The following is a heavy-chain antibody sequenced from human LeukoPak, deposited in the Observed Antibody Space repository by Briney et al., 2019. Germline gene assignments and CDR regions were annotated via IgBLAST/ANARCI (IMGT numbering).Heavy chain of an antibody. CDR2: IYSDNT. CDR1: GFTFSSYA. V-gene: IGHV3-53*01. Sequence: GALRLSCAASGFTFSSYAMHWVRQAPGKGLEWVSFIYSDNTHYSDSVKGRLTISRDNSKNTLYLQMNSLRAEDTAVYYCARRAGAYSHPYDYWGQGTLVTVSS. J-gene: IGHJ4*02. D-gene: IGHD4/OR15-4a*01. CDR3: ARRAGAYSHPYDY.